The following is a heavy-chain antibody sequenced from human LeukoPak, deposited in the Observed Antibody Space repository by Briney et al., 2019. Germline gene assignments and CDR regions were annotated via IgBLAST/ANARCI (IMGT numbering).Heavy chain of an antibody. J-gene: IGHJ4*02. CDR3: ARAYTPYPYGDYPLGY. Sequence: GGSLRLSCAASGFTVSSNYMSWVREAPGKGLEWVSAIYSGGSTYYADSVKGRFTISRDNSKNTLYLQMNSLRAEDTAAYYCARAYTPYPYGDYPLGYWGQGTLVTDSS. CDR1: GFTVSSNY. CDR2: IYSGGST. D-gene: IGHD4-17*01. V-gene: IGHV3-53*01.